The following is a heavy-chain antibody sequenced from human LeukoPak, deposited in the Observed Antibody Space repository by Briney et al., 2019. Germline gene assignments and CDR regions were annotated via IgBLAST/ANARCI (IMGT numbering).Heavy chain of an antibody. V-gene: IGHV1-8*01. CDR1: GYTFPNYD. CDR3: ARVGGSYPFDY. Sequence: SVNVSCKASGYTFPNYDINWVRQATGQGLEWMGWMNPNSGNTGYAQKFQGRVTMTRNTSISTAYMELSSLRSEDTAVYYCARVGGSYPFDYWGQGTLVTVSS. J-gene: IGHJ4*02. CDR2: MNPNSGNT. D-gene: IGHD1-26*01.